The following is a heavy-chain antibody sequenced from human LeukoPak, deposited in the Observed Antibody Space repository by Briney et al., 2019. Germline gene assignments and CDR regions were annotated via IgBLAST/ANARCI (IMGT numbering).Heavy chain of an antibody. CDR1: GYTFTSYA. Sequence: ASVKVSCKASGYTFTSYAMNWVRQAPGQGLEWMGWINTSTGNPTYAQGFTGRFVFSLDTSVSTAYLQISSLKAEDTAVYYCARDYRSLAAAGSHFDFWGQGTLVTVSS. D-gene: IGHD6-13*01. J-gene: IGHJ4*02. V-gene: IGHV7-4-1*02. CDR2: INTSTGNP. CDR3: ARDYRSLAAAGSHFDF.